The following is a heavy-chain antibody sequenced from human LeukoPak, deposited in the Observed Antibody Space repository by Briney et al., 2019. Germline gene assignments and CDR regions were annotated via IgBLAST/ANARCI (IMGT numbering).Heavy chain of an antibody. CDR2: ISAYNGNT. CDR1: GYTFTSYG. Sequence: ASVKVSCKASGYTFTSYGISWVRQAPGQGLEWMGWISAYNGNTNYAQKLQGRVTMTTDTSTSTAYMVLRSLRSDDTAVYYCARVRRSYGAFDIWGQGTMVTVSS. J-gene: IGHJ3*02. CDR3: ARVRRSYGAFDI. D-gene: IGHD3-16*01. V-gene: IGHV1-18*01.